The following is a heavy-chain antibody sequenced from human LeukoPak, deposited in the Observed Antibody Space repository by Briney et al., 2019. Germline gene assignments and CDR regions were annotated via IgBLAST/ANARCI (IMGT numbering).Heavy chain of an antibody. J-gene: IGHJ4*02. CDR3: AREPYYYDSSGYPFDY. Sequence: ASVKVSCKASGYTFTGYYMHWVRQAPGQGLEWMGWINPNSGGTNCAQKFQGRVTMTRDTSISTAYMELSRLRSDDTAVYYCAREPYYYDSSGYPFDYWGQGTLVTVSS. D-gene: IGHD3-22*01. CDR2: INPNSGGT. CDR1: GYTFTGYY. V-gene: IGHV1-2*02.